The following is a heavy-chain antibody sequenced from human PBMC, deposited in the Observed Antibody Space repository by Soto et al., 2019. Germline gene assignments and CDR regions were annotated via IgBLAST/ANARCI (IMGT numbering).Heavy chain of an antibody. V-gene: IGHV3-53*01. Sequence: SLSLSFAASVFRVIANYMIVFRQASGKGLEWVAVLHHDGTTFYPDSVTGRLTISRDSSRNTLYLQMTSLRAEDSAVYYCAGSSSWYSHFDYWGHGTLVTVS. CDR1: VFRVIANY. J-gene: IGHJ4*01. CDR2: LHHDGTT. D-gene: IGHD6-13*01. CDR3: AGSSSWYSHFDY.